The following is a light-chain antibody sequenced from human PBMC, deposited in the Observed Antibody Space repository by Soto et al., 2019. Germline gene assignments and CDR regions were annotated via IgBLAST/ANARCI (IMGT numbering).Light chain of an antibody. CDR2: DVT. Sequence: QSALTQPASVSGSPGQSITISCTGTSSDVGGYNFVSWYQQHPGKAPKLMIYDVTNRPSGVSNRFSGSKSGNTASLTISGLQAEDEGNYYCSSYASISSLVFGGGTKLTVL. J-gene: IGLJ2*01. V-gene: IGLV2-14*01. CDR3: SSYASISSLV. CDR1: SSDVGGYNF.